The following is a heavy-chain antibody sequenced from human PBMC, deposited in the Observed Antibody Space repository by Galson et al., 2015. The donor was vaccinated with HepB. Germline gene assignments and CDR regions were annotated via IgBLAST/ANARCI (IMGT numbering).Heavy chain of an antibody. CDR3: PRPGEVDTAMDTYFDY. J-gene: IGHJ4*02. V-gene: IGHV5-51*03. CDR2: IYPGDSDT. Sequence: QSGAEVKKPGESLKISCKGSGYSCTSYWIGWVRQMPGKGLEWMGIIYPGDSDTRYSPSFQGQVTISADKSISTAYLQWSSLKASYTAMYYCPRPGEVDTAMDTYFDYWGQVILVAVSS. CDR1: GYSCTSYW. D-gene: IGHD5-18*01.